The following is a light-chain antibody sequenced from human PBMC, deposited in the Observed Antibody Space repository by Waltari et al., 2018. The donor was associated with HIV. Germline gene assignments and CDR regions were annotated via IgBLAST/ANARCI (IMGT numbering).Light chain of an antibody. CDR2: AAS. V-gene: IGKV1-16*02. CDR3: QQYHTYPRT. Sequence: DIQMTQSPSSLSASIGDRVTIACRASQGISTHLAWFQQKPGEAPKALIYAASRVQNGVPSKFSGSGSGTDFTLTISSLQPEDFATYYCQQYHTYPRTFGQGTKVEIK. J-gene: IGKJ1*01. CDR1: QGISTH.